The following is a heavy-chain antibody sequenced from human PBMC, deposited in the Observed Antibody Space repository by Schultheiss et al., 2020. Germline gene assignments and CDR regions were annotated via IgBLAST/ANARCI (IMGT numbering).Heavy chain of an antibody. V-gene: IGHV3-30*18. CDR1: GFTFSSYG. J-gene: IGHJ4*02. CDR3: AKDHQRQGLWFGELLSHFDY. Sequence: GGSLRLSCAASGFTFSSYGMHWVRQAPGKGLEWVAVISYDGSNKYYADSVKGRFTISRDNSKNTLYLQMNSLRAEDTAVYYCAKDHQRQGLWFGELLSHFDYWGQGTLVTVSS. CDR2: ISYDGSNK. D-gene: IGHD3-10*01.